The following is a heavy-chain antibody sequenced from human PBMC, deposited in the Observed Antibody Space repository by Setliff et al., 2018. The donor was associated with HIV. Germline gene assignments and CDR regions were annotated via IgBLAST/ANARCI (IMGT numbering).Heavy chain of an antibody. CDR2: IYSSGST. CDR3: ARGTAAAGFKYYFDY. D-gene: IGHD6-13*01. Sequence: SETLSLTCTVSGGSISSGIHYWNWIRQPAGKGLEWIGYIYSSGSTNYNPSLKSRVTISVDTSKNQFSLKLSSVTAADTAVYYCARGTAAAGFKYYFDYWGQGTLVTVSS. V-gene: IGHV4-61*09. J-gene: IGHJ4*02. CDR1: GGSISSGIHY.